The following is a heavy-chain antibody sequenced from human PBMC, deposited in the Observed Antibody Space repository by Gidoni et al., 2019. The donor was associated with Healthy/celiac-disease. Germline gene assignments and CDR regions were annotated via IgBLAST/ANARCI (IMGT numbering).Heavy chain of an antibody. V-gene: IGHV1-69*06. CDR1: GGTFSSSA. J-gene: IGHJ6*02. CDR2: IIPIFGTA. Sequence: QVQLVQSGAEVKKPGSSVKVSCKASGGTFSSSAIRGVRQAPGQGLEWMGGIIPIFGTANYAQKFQGRVTITADKSTSTAYMELSSLRAEDTAVYYCASLTTVTTSWTYNPSYYGMDVWGQGTTVTVSS. D-gene: IGHD4-17*01. CDR3: ASLTTVTTSWTYNPSYYGMDV.